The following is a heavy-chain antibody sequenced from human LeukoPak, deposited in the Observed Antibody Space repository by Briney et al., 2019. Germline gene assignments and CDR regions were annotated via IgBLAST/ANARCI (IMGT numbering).Heavy chain of an antibody. CDR3: ARVRYCSGGSCYGLTDY. D-gene: IGHD2-15*01. V-gene: IGHV4-34*01. CDR1: GGSFSGYY. J-gene: IGHJ4*02. Sequence: PSETLSLTCAVYGGSFSGYYWSWIRQPPGKGLEWIGEINHSGSTNYNTSLKSRVTISVDTSKNQFSLKLSSVTAADTAVYYCARVRYCSGGSCYGLTDYWGQGTLVTVS. CDR2: INHSGST.